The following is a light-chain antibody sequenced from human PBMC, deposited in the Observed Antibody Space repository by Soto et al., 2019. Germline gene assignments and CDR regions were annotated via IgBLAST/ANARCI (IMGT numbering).Light chain of an antibody. CDR1: QSISTW. CDR3: QQYNDSFPYT. Sequence: GDRVTITCRASQSISTWLAWYQQKPGTAPKLLIYKASTLESGVPSRFSGSRSGTEFTLTVSSLQPDDFATYYCQQYNDSFPYTFGQGTKLEIK. J-gene: IGKJ2*01. V-gene: IGKV1-5*03. CDR2: KAS.